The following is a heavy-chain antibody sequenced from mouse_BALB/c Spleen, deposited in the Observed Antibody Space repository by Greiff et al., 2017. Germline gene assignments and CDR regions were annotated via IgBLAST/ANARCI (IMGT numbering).Heavy chain of an antibody. CDR2: IDPENGDT. V-gene: IGHV14-4*02. CDR3: NRYDVYAMDY. D-gene: IGHD2-14*01. J-gene: IGHJ4*01. CDR1: GFNIKDYY. Sequence: VQLKESGAELVRSGASVKLSCTASGFNIKDYYMHWVKQRPEQGLEWIGWIDPENGDTEYAPKFQGKATMTADTSSNKAYLQLSSLTSEDTAVDYCNRYDVYAMDYWGQGTSVTVSS.